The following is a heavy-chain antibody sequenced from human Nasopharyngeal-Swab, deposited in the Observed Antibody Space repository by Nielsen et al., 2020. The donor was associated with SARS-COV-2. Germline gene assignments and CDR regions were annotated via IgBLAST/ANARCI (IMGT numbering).Heavy chain of an antibody. Sequence: GESLKISCAASGFTFSSYSMNWVRQAPGKGLEWVSSISSSSYIYYADSVKGRFTISRDNAKNSLYLQMNSLRAEDTAVYYCARDISLYSSSWYEGEDYWGQGTLVTVSS. CDR3: ARDISLYSSSWYEGEDY. J-gene: IGHJ4*02. V-gene: IGHV3-21*01. CDR2: ISSSSYI. CDR1: GFTFSSYS. D-gene: IGHD6-13*01.